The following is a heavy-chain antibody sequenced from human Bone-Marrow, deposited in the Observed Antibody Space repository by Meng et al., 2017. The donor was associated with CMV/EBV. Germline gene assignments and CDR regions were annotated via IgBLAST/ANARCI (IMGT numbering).Heavy chain of an antibody. CDR2: IIPILGIA. V-gene: IGHV1-69*02. CDR1: GGTFSSYT. Sequence: SVKVSCKASGGTFSSYTISWVRQAPGQGLEWMGRIIPILGIANYAQKFQGRVTITADKSTSTAYMELSSLRSEDTAVYYCATPPIVGPHGTTDYWGQGTLVTVPS. J-gene: IGHJ4*02. D-gene: IGHD2-21*01. CDR3: ATPPIVGPHGTTDY.